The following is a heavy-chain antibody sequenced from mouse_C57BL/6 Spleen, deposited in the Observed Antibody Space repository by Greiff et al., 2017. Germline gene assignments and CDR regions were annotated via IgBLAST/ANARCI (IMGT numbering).Heavy chain of an antibody. J-gene: IGHJ2*01. CDR2: IRLKSDNYAT. D-gene: IGHD1-1*01. CDR1: GFTFSNYW. V-gene: IGHV6-3*01. Sequence: DVQLQESGGGLVQPGGSMKLSCVASGFTFSNYWMNWVRQSPEKGLEWVAQIRLKSDNYATHYAESVKGRFTISRDDSKSSVYLQMNNLRAEDTGIYYCTKYYYGSSGYWGQGTTLTVSS. CDR3: TKYYYGSSGY.